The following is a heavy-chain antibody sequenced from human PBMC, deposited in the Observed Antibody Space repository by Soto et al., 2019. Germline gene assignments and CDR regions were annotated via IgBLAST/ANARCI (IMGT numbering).Heavy chain of an antibody. J-gene: IGHJ5*02. D-gene: IGHD3-10*01. Sequence: PGGSLRLSCAASGFTFSNYWMSWVRQAPGKGLEWVANINQDGSEKYHVDSVKGRFTISRDNAKNSLYLQMNSLRAEDTAVYYCARAYSWGQGTLVTVSS. CDR2: INQDGSEK. V-gene: IGHV3-7*05. CDR3: ARAYS. CDR1: GFTFSNYW.